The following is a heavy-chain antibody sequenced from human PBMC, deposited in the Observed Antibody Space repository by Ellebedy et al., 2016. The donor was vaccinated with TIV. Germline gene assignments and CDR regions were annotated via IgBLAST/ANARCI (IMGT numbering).Heavy chain of an antibody. V-gene: IGHV3-30*03. CDR1: GFTFSSYG. J-gene: IGHJ4*02. D-gene: IGHD2-2*01. CDR3: ARATRCSSTSCPQDY. CDR2: ISYDGSNK. Sequence: GGSLRLSXAASGFTFSSYGMHWVRQAPGKGLEWVAVISYDGSNKYYADSVKGRFTISRDNSKNTLYLQMNSLRAEDTAVYYCARATRCSSTSCPQDYWGQGTLVTVSS.